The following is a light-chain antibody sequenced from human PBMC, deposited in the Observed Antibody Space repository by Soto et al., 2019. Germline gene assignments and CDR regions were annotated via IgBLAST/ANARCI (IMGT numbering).Light chain of an antibody. Sequence: EIVLTQSPATLSLSPGERATLSCSASQSVSSYLAWYQQKPGQAPRLLIYDASNRATGIPVRFSGSGSGTDFTLTISSLEPEDFAVYYCQQRSNWPPYPFGQGTKLEI. CDR2: DAS. CDR3: QQRSNWPPYP. CDR1: QSVSSY. V-gene: IGKV3-11*01. J-gene: IGKJ2*01.